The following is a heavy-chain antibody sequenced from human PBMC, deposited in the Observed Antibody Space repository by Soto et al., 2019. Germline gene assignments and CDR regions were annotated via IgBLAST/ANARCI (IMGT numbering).Heavy chain of an antibody. D-gene: IGHD6-19*01. Sequence: ASVKVSCKASGYTFTSYGISWVRQAPGQGLEWMGWISAYNGNTNYAQKLQGRVTMTTDTSTSTAYMELRSLRSDDTAVYYCARERTRIRGVAGFGIGYYYYGMDVWGQGTTVTVSS. CDR3: ARERTRIRGVAGFGIGYYYYGMDV. J-gene: IGHJ6*02. V-gene: IGHV1-18*01. CDR1: GYTFTSYG. CDR2: ISAYNGNT.